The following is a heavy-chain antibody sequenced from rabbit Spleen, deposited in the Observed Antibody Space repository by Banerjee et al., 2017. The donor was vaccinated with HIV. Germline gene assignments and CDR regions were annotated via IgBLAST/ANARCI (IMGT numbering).Heavy chain of an antibody. J-gene: IGHJ4*01. CDR1: GFSFSSGYY. V-gene: IGHV1S40*01. CDR2: IYAGSNDNT. Sequence: QSLEESGGDLVKPGASLTLTCTASGFSFSSGYYMCWVRQAPGKGLEWIACIYAGSNDNTYYASWAKGRFTISKASSTTVTLKMTSLTAVDTATYFCASSGDDSYGPYKLWGPGPLVTAS. CDR3: ASSGDDSYGPYKL. D-gene: IGHD6-1*01.